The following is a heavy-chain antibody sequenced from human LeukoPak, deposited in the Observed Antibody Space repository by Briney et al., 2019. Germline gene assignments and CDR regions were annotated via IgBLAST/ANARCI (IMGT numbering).Heavy chain of an antibody. Sequence: ASVKVSCKASRGTFISYAISWVRQAPGQGLEWMGGIIPIFGTANYAQKFQGRVTITADESTSTAYMELSSLRSEDTAVYYCARPRNIVAKYYFDYWGQGTLVTVSS. J-gene: IGHJ4*02. D-gene: IGHD2/OR15-2a*01. CDR1: RGTFISYA. CDR3: ARPRNIVAKYYFDY. V-gene: IGHV1-69*13. CDR2: IIPIFGTA.